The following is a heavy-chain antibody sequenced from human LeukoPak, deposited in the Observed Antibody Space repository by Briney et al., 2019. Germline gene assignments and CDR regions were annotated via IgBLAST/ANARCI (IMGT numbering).Heavy chain of an antibody. Sequence: GGSLRLSCAASGFTFSSYGMHWVRQAPGKGLEWVAVIWYDGSNKYYADSVKGRFTISRDNSKNTLYLQMNSLRAEDTAVYYCAKDRSITMIVVVITYFDYWGQGTLVTVSS. CDR1: GFTFSSYG. V-gene: IGHV3-33*06. CDR3: AKDRSITMIVVVITYFDY. CDR2: IWYDGSNK. D-gene: IGHD3-22*01. J-gene: IGHJ4*02.